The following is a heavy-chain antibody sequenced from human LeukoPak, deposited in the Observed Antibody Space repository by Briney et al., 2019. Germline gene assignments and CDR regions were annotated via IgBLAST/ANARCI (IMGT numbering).Heavy chain of an antibody. J-gene: IGHJ5*02. V-gene: IGHV4-59*01. CDR1: GGSISSYY. CDR3: ARGGYYGSGNDFRFDP. CDR2: IYYSGRST. D-gene: IGHD3-10*01. Sequence: SETLSLTCTVSGGSISSYYWSWIRQPPGKGLDWIGYIYYSGRSTYYNPSLKSRVTISIDTSKNQFSLKLSSVTAADTAVYYCARGGYYGSGNDFRFDPWGQGTLVTVSS.